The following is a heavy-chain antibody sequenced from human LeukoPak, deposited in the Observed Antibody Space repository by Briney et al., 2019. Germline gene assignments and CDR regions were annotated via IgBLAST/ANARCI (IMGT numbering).Heavy chain of an antibody. D-gene: IGHD6-13*01. Sequence: NPGGSLRLSRAASGFTFSSYSMNWVRQAPGKGLEWVSSISSSRSYIYYADSVKGRFTISRDNAKNSLYLQMNSLRAEDTAVYYCARDEYSSTWYDDSHGYWGQGTLVTVSS. CDR3: ARDEYSSTWYDDSHGY. CDR2: ISSSRSYI. V-gene: IGHV3-21*01. J-gene: IGHJ4*02. CDR1: GFTFSSYS.